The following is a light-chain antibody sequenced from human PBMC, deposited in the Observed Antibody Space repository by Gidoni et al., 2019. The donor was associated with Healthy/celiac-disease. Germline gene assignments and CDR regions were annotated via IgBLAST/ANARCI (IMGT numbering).Light chain of an antibody. V-gene: IGLV6-57*01. Sequence: NVMLAQPHSVAESPGKTVTISCTRISGSIASNYVQCYQQRPGSSPTPVIYEDNQRPSRVPDLFSGSIDSSSNSASLPISGLKTEDAADYFCQSYYSSTHWLFGGGTTLTVL. CDR3: QSYYSSTHWL. J-gene: IGLJ3*02. CDR2: EDN. CDR1: SGSIASNY.